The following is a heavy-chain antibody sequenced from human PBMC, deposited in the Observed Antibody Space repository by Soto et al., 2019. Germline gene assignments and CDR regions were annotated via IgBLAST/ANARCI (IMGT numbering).Heavy chain of an antibody. D-gene: IGHD2-15*01. CDR2: VNHIGST. V-gene: IGHV4-34*01. CDR1: GGCFSGYF. J-gene: IGHJ4*02. CDR3: ARGISLIVEVQRDAPDKYYFDS. Sequence: SETLSLTCAVYGGCFSGYFWSWIRQSPGKGLEWIGEVNHIGSTNSNPSLKSRVAVSVDTSKNQISLKLRSVTAADTAVYYCARGISLIVEVQRDAPDKYYFDSWGQGTLVTVSS.